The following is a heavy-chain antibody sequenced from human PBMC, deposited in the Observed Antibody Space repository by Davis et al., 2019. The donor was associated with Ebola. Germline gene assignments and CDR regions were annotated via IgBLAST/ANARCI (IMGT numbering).Heavy chain of an antibody. CDR1: GYTFTSYD. CDR3: ARGNSGSPDY. V-gene: IGHV1-8*01. J-gene: IGHJ4*02. Sequence: AASVKVSCKASGYTFTSYDMNWVRQAPGQGLEWMGWMNPNSGNTGYTQKFQGRVTMTRNTSISTVYMELSSLRSEDTAVYYCARGNSGSPDYWGQGALVTVSS. CDR2: MNPNSGNT. D-gene: IGHD1-26*01.